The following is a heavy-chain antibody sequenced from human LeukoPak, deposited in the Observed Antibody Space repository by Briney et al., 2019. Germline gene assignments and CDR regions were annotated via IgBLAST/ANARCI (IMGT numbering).Heavy chain of an antibody. V-gene: IGHV3-21*01. CDR2: ISSSSSDI. D-gene: IGHD3-3*01. J-gene: IGHJ4*02. CDR1: GFTFRTHT. Sequence: GGSPRLSCAASGFTFRTHTMNWVRQAPGKGLEWVSCISSSSSDIYYADSVKGRFTISRDNAKNSLYLHMSSLRAEDTAVYYCARVPGGLEWADFDYWGQGTLVTVSS. CDR3: ARVPGGLEWADFDY.